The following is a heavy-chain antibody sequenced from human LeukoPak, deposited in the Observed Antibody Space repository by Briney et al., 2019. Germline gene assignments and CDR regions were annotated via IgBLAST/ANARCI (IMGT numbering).Heavy chain of an antibody. V-gene: IGHV3-74*01. CDR2: INTDGTVT. D-gene: IGHD6-19*01. CDR1: GFTFSKYW. CDR3: ATKQWLAPPPDS. J-gene: IGHJ4*02. Sequence: GGSLRLSCAASGFTFSKYWMLWVRHAPGKGLESVSRINTDGTVTTYADSVKGRFTVSRDNADNTMFLQMNSVRDENTAVYYCATKQWLAPPPDSWGQGTPVTVSS.